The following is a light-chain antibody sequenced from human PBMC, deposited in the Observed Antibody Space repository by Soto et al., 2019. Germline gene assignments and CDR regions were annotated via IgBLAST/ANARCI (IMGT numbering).Light chain of an antibody. CDR2: RNN. Sequence: QSGLTQPPPESGTPRQKVTHFCSGSSPNIGSNYVYWYQQLPGTAPKLLIYRNNQRPSGVPDRFSGSKSGTSASLAISGLRSEDEADYYCAAWDDSLSGYVFGTGTKVTVL. CDR1: SPNIGSNY. CDR3: AAWDDSLSGYV. V-gene: IGLV1-47*01. J-gene: IGLJ1*01.